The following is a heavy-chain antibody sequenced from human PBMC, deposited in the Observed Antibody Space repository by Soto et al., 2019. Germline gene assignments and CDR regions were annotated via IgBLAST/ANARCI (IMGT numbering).Heavy chain of an antibody. V-gene: IGHV3-23*01. CDR3: AKDIVVVVAATPGVRYFDY. CDR1: GFTFSSYA. CDR2: ISGSGGST. D-gene: IGHD2-15*01. J-gene: IGHJ4*02. Sequence: GGSLRLSCAAPGFTFSSYAMSWVRQAPGKGLEWVSAISGSGGSTYYADSVKGRFTISRDNSKNTLYLQMNSLRAEDTAVFYCAKDIVVVVAATPGVRYFDYWGQGTLVTVSS.